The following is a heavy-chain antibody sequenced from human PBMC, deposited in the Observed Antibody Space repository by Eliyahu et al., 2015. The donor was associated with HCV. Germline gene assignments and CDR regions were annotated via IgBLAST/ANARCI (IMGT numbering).Heavy chain of an antibody. J-gene: IGHJ4*02. Sequence: EVQLVESGGDLVQPGGSLRLSCEVSGFIFRNYAMSWVRQAPGKGLEWVSAITGDGGATYYADSVKGRFTISRDNSKNTLYLQMSSLTTEDTAVYYCAKDIAVPTAIFDYWGQGTLVTVSS. CDR2: ITGDGGAT. D-gene: IGHD4/OR15-4a*01. CDR3: AKDIAVPTAIFDY. V-gene: IGHV3-23*04. CDR1: GFIFRNYA.